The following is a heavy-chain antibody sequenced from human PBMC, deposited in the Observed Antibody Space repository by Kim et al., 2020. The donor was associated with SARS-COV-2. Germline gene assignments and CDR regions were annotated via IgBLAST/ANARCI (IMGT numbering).Heavy chain of an antibody. Sequence: GGSLRLSCAVSGFTFSSYWMSWVRQAPGKGLEWVANINQDGSETYYVDSVKGRFTISRDNAKNSLFLQMNSLRAEDTAVYYCARSPVASYWGQGTLVTVSS. J-gene: IGHJ4*02. CDR3: ARSPVASY. CDR1: GFTFSSYW. D-gene: IGHD2-15*01. V-gene: IGHV3-7*03. CDR2: INQDGSET.